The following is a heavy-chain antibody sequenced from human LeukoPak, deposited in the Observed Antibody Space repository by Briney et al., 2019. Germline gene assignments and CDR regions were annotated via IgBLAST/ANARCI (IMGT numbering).Heavy chain of an antibody. CDR1: GFTFSSSS. Sequence: GGSLRLSCAASGFTFSSSSMNWVRQAPGKGLEWLAYITSTSTSIYADSVKGRFTISRDNARNSLYLEMNSLRAEDTAIYYCAKDRERDQLLVDPKYWGQGTLVTVSS. J-gene: IGHJ4*02. D-gene: IGHD2-2*01. CDR3: AKDRERDQLLVDPKY. V-gene: IGHV3-48*01. CDR2: ITSTSTSI.